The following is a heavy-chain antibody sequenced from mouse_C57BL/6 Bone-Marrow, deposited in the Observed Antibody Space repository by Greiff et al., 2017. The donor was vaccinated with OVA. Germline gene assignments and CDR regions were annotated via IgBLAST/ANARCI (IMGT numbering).Heavy chain of an antibody. J-gene: IGHJ3*01. CDR1: GFTFSSYG. CDR3: ARRGNFAY. Sequence: GHLVESGGDLVKPGGSLKLSCAASGFTFSSYGMSWVRQTPDKRLEWVATISSGGSYTYYPDSVKGRFTISRDNAKNTLYLQMSSLKSEDTAMYYCARRGNFAYWGQGTLVTVSA. CDR2: ISSGGSYT. V-gene: IGHV5-6*02. D-gene: IGHD2-1*01.